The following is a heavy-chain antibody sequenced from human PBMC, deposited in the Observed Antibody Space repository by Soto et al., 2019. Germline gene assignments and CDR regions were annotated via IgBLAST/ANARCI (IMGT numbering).Heavy chain of an antibody. CDR1: GFTVSSYY. CDR2: IYSAGSA. J-gene: IGHJ4*02. D-gene: IGHD6-13*01. Sequence: PGGSLRLSCAASGFTVSSYYMSWVRQAPGKGLEWVSVIYSAGSADFADSVKGRFTISGDNSKNTLYLQMSSLRAEDTAVYYCARVPSSSYHYFDYWGQGTLVTVSS. CDR3: ARVPSSSYHYFDY. V-gene: IGHV3-66*01.